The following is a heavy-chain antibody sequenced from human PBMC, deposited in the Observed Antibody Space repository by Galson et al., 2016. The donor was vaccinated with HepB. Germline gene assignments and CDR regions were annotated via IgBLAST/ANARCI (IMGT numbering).Heavy chain of an antibody. CDR1: GGSISSSNW. V-gene: IGHV4-4*02. D-gene: IGHD6-19*01. CDR3: ARGGSRQWLVDY. J-gene: IGHJ4*02. CDR2: IYHSGST. Sequence: ETLSLTCAVSGGSISSSNWWSWVRQPPGKGLEWIGEIYHSGSTNYNPPLKSRVTISVDTSKNQFSLTMSSVTAADTAVYYCARGGSRQWLVDYWGQGALVTVSS.